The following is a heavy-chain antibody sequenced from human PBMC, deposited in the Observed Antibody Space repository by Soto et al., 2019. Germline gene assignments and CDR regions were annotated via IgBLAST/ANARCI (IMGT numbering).Heavy chain of an antibody. CDR3: ARPALHWNYYYALDV. Sequence: GESLKISCKGSGYSFTNYWIAWVRQMPGKGLEWMGVIYPGDSDIRYSPSFQGQVTISADKSISAAYLQWSRLKASDTAMYYCARPALHWNYYYALDVWGQGXTVTVSS. J-gene: IGHJ6*02. CDR2: IYPGDSDI. CDR1: GYSFTNYW. V-gene: IGHV5-51*01. D-gene: IGHD1-1*01.